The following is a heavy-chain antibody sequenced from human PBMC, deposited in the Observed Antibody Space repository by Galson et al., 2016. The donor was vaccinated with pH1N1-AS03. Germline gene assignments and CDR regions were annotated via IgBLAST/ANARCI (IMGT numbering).Heavy chain of an antibody. CDR1: GGSISSGSYF. CDR3: ASVSLAYCSSTSCFRFDP. V-gene: IGHV4-31*03. CDR2: IYDSGNT. J-gene: IGHJ5*02. Sequence: TLSLTCTVSGGSISSGSYFWNWIRQHPGKGLEWIGLIYDSGNTFYNPSLKSRVSISVDTSKNQFSLKLNSVTAADTAVYYCASVSLAYCSSTSCFRFDPWGQGTL. D-gene: IGHD2-2*01.